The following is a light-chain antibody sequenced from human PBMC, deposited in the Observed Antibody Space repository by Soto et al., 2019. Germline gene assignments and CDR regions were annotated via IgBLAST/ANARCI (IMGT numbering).Light chain of an antibody. J-gene: IGKJ1*01. CDR2: ITS. V-gene: IGKV1-39*01. CDR3: QQTYRTPT. Sequence: IQMTQSPSSLSASVGDRVTITCRASQSIETYLNWYQQKPGKAPNLLIYITSNLQSGVPSRFSGSGSGTDFTLTISSLQPEDFATYYCQQTYRTPTFGQGTKVDIK. CDR1: QSIETY.